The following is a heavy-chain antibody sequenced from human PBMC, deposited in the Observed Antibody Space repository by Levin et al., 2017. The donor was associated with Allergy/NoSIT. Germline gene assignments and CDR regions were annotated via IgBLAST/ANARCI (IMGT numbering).Heavy chain of an antibody. D-gene: IGHD5-18*01. CDR3: ARVAGYSYGYYFDY. CDR1: GGSISSGGYS. V-gene: IGHV4-30-2*01. CDR2: IYLSGST. Sequence: SQTLSLTCAVSGGSISSGGYSWSWIRQPPGKGLEWIGNIYLSGSTYYNPSLKSRVTMSVDRSKNQFSLNLSSVTAADTAVYYCARVAGYSYGYYFDYWGQGTLVTVSS. J-gene: IGHJ4*02.